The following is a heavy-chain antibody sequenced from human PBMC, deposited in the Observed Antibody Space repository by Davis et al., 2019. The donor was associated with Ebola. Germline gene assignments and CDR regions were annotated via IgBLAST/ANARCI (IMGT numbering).Heavy chain of an antibody. CDR1: GFTVSSNY. D-gene: IGHD1-26*01. CDR2: IGTGHDT. J-gene: IGHJ4*02. CDR3: ASREVGLHNLY. Sequence: GESLKISCAASGFTVSSNYMSWVRQAPGKGLEWVSIIGTGHDTYYADSVKGRFTISRDNSKNTVYMQMHNLRAEDTAVYYCASREVGLHNLYWGEGTLVSVSS. V-gene: IGHV3-53*01.